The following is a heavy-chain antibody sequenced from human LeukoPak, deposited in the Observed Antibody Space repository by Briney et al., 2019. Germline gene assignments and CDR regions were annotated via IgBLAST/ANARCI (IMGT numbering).Heavy chain of an antibody. Sequence: GGSLRLSCAASGFTLSSYSMNWVRQAPGKGLEWVSYSSASGSTIYYADSVKGRFTISRDNAKNSLYLQMNSLGAEDTALYYCVRDPPNSGYAFDVWGQGTMVTVSS. V-gene: IGHV3-48*04. J-gene: IGHJ3*01. CDR2: SSASGSTI. CDR1: GFTLSSYS. D-gene: IGHD7-27*01. CDR3: VRDPPNSGYAFDV.